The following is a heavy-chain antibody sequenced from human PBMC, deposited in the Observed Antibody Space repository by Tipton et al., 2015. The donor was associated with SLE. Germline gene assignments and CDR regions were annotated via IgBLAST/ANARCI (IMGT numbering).Heavy chain of an antibody. D-gene: IGHD2-21*02. J-gene: IGHJ4*02. CDR1: GGSVNSGGYS. Sequence: TLSLTCALSGGSVNSGGYSWTWIRQPPGKGLEWIGYIQVSGNTNYNPSLKSRVTMSLDRSKNQFSLRLTSVTAADTAVYYCARGQGVTHCDYWGQGTLVTVSS. CDR3: ARGQGVTHCDY. V-gene: IGHV4-30-2*01. CDR2: IQVSGNT.